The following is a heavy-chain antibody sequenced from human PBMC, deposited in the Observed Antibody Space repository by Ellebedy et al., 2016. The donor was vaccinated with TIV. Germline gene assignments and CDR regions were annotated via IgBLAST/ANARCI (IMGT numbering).Heavy chain of an antibody. Sequence: MPSETLSLTCTVSGGSISSYYWSWTRQPAGKGLEWIGRIYTSGSTNYNPSLKSRVTMSVDTSKNQFSLKLSSVTAADTAVYYCARDHGFTTGYYIQTYYYGMDVWGQGTTVTVSS. D-gene: IGHD3-9*01. J-gene: IGHJ6*02. CDR2: IYTSGST. V-gene: IGHV4-4*07. CDR1: GGSISSYY. CDR3: ARDHGFTTGYYIQTYYYGMDV.